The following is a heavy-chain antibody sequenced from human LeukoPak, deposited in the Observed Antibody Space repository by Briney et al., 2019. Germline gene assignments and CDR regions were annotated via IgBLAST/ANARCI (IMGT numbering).Heavy chain of an antibody. CDR3: ARGVSSSWFLY. CDR2: INHSGST. Sequence: SETLSLTCAVYGGSFSGYYWSWIRQPPGKGLEWIGEINHSGSTNYNPSLKSRVTISVDTSKNQFSLKLSSVTAADTAVYYCARGVSSSWFLYRGQGTLVTVSS. CDR1: GGSFSGYY. V-gene: IGHV4-34*01. J-gene: IGHJ4*02. D-gene: IGHD6-13*01.